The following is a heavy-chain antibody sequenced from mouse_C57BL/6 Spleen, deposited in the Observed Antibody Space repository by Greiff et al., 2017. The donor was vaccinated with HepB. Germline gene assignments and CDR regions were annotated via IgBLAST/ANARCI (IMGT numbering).Heavy chain of an antibody. CDR3: ARYGYYNGFAY. CDR1: GYTFTSYW. J-gene: IGHJ3*01. Sequence: QVQLQQPGAELVRPGSSVKLSCKASGYTFTSYWMHWVKQRPIQGLEWIGNIDPSDSETHYNQKFKDKATLTVDKSSSTAYMQLSSLTSEDSAVYYCARYGYYNGFAYWGQGTLVTVSA. V-gene: IGHV1-52*01. D-gene: IGHD2-3*01. CDR2: IDPSDSET.